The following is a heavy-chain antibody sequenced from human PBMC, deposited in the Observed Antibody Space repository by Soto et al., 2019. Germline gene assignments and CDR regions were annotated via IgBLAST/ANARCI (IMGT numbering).Heavy chain of an antibody. Sequence: GESLKISCKGSGYSFTSYWSSWVRQMLGKGLEWMGRIDPRDSYTNYSPSFQGHVTISADKSISTAYLQWSSLKASDTAMYYCARRVSGYDRFDYWGQGTLVTVSS. CDR1: GYSFTSYW. J-gene: IGHJ4*02. V-gene: IGHV5-10-1*01. CDR2: IDPRDSYT. D-gene: IGHD5-12*01. CDR3: ARRVSGYDRFDY.